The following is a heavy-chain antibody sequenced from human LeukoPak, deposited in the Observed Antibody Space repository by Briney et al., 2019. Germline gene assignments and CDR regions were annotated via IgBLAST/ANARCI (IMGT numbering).Heavy chain of an antibody. J-gene: IGHJ3*02. Sequence: PSETLSLTCTVSGGSISSYYWSWIRQPPRKGLEWIGYIYYSGSTNYNPSLKSRVTISVDTSKNQFSLKLSSVTAADTAVYYCAREGYYDSSGYIRGYAFDIWGQGTMVTVSS. CDR3: AREGYYDSSGYIRGYAFDI. V-gene: IGHV4-59*01. D-gene: IGHD3-22*01. CDR1: GGSISSYY. CDR2: IYYSGST.